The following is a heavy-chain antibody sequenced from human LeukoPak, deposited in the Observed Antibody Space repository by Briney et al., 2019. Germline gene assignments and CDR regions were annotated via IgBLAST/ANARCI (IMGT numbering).Heavy chain of an antibody. CDR2: IYYSGST. V-gene: IGHV4-39*01. J-gene: IGHJ4*02. D-gene: IGHD6-19*01. Sequence: SETLSLTCAVYGGSFSGYYWGWIRQPPGKGLEWIGSIYYSGSTYYNPSLKSRVTISVDTSKNQFSLKLSSVTAADTAVFYCATSGWYLLPGIYWGQGTLVTVSS. CDR3: ATSGWYLLPGIY. CDR1: GGSFSGYY.